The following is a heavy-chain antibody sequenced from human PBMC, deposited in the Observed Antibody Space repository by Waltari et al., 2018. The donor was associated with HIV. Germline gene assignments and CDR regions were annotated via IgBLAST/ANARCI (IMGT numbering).Heavy chain of an antibody. CDR2: IWYDGSKK. CDR1: GLTFNKYG. V-gene: IGHV3-33*01. J-gene: IGHJ5*02. CDR3: ARVSGNTKGSWFDP. D-gene: IGHD1-7*01. Sequence: QVQLVESGGGVVQPAKSLRLSCAASGLTFNKYGLVWVRQAPGKGLEWVAVIWYDGSKKYYGDSVKGRCTISKDNSKNTLHLQMNSLRAEDTAVYYCARVSGNTKGSWFDPWGQGTLVTVSS.